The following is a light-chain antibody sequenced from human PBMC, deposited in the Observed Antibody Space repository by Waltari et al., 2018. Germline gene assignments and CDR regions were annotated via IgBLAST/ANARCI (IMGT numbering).Light chain of an antibody. CDR2: INN. CDR3: AAWDDSLNVWV. Sequence: QSVLTQPPSASGTPGHRVAISCSGTNSHLGNNPVSWYQQLPGTAPKLRIFINNQRPSGVPDRFSASKSGTSASLAISGLQSDDEADYYCAAWDDSLNVWVFGGGTKVTVL. J-gene: IGLJ3*02. V-gene: IGLV1-44*01. CDR1: NSHLGNNP.